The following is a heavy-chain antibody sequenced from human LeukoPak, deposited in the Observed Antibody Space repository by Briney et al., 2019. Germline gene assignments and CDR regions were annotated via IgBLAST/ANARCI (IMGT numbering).Heavy chain of an antibody. D-gene: IGHD2-15*01. Sequence: ASVKVSCKASGYTFTDYYIHWVRQAPGQGLEWMGWINPNTGGTKYAQKFEGRVTMTRDTSITTVYMELRRLRSDDTAVYYCARILGYCSGGSCPDGYGAFDIWGQGTMVTVSS. V-gene: IGHV1-2*02. CDR2: INPNTGGT. CDR1: GYTFTDYY. CDR3: ARILGYCSGGSCPDGYGAFDI. J-gene: IGHJ3*02.